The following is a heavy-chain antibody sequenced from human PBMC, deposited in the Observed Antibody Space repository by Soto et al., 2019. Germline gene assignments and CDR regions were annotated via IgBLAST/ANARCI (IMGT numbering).Heavy chain of an antibody. D-gene: IGHD2-2*01. J-gene: IGHJ4*02. V-gene: IGHV3-23*01. CDR2: ISAGGSDT. CDR1: GFVFSDYA. CDR3: ASVPIWCGSSSCYTEGCDS. Sequence: EVQLLDSGGGWVQPGGSLRLSCVASGFVFSDYAMSWVRQAPGKGLEWVSAISAGGSDTYYADSVKGRFTVSRVNSKNTLYRQMNTLRAEDTAIYYCASVPIWCGSSSCYTEGCDSWGQGTLVTVSS.